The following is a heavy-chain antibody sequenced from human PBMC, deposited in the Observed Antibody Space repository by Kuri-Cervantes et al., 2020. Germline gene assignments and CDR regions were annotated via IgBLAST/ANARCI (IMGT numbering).Heavy chain of an antibody. V-gene: IGHV1-69*05. D-gene: IGHD2-2*01. Sequence: SVKVSCKASGGTFSSYAISWVRQAPGQGLEWMGGIIPIFGTANYAQKLQGRVTMTTDTSTSTAYMELRSLRSDDTAVYYCATYCSSTSCYDNNDAFDIWGQGTMVTVSS. CDR3: ATYCSSTSCYDNNDAFDI. CDR1: GGTFSSYA. J-gene: IGHJ3*02. CDR2: IIPIFGTA.